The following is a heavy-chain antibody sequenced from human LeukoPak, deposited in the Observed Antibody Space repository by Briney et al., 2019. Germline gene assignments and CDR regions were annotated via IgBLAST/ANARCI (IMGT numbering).Heavy chain of an antibody. D-gene: IGHD1-26*01. V-gene: IGHV4-59*01. CDR1: GGSISSYY. J-gene: IGHJ4*02. CDR3: ARDVGGSYYEY. Sequence: SETLSLXCTVSGGSISSYYWSWIRQPPGKGLEWIGYIYYSGSTNYNPSLKSRVTISVDTSKNQFSLKLSSVTAADTAVYYCARDVGGSYYEYWGQGTLVTVSS. CDR2: IYYSGST.